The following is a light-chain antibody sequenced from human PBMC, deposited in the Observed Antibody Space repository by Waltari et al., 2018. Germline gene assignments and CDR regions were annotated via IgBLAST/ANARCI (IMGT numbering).Light chain of an antibody. Sequence: EIVLTQSPATLSLSPGERATLSCMASQSVGRYLAWYQQKPGQAPRLLIYDASNRATGIPARFSGSGSGADFTLTISSLEPEDFAVYYCQQRSNWPPLFTFGPGTKVDIK. CDR2: DAS. V-gene: IGKV3-11*01. CDR3: QQRSNWPPLFT. J-gene: IGKJ3*01. CDR1: QSVGRY.